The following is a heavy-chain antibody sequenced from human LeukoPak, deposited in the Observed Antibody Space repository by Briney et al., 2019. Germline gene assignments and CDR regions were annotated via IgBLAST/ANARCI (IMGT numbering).Heavy chain of an antibody. CDR1: GGTFSSYA. CDR2: IIPIFGTA. V-gene: IGHV1-69*05. D-gene: IGHD3-22*01. Sequence: SVKVSCRASGGTFSSYAISWVRQAPGQGLEWMGRIIPIFGTANYAQKFQGRVTITTDESTSTAYMKLSSLRSEDTAVYYCARDGGRHRDSSGYYYLYWGQGTLVTVSS. J-gene: IGHJ4*02. CDR3: ARDGGRHRDSSGYYYLY.